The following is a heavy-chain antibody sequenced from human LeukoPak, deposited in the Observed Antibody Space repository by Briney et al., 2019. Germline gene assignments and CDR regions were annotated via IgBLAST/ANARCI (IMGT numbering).Heavy chain of an antibody. Sequence: GGSLSLTCAASGFSFSSYSLNWVRQPPGKGLEWVSYISSSSSTIYYADSVKGRFTISRDNAKNSLYLQMNSLRDEDTAVYYCASLHVGELSSIDYWGQGTLVTVSS. V-gene: IGHV3-48*02. D-gene: IGHD3-16*02. J-gene: IGHJ4*02. CDR2: ISSSSSTI. CDR3: ASLHVGELSSIDY. CDR1: GFSFSSYS.